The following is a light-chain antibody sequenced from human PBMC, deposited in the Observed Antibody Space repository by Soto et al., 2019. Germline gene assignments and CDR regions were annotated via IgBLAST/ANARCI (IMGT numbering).Light chain of an antibody. CDR2: GAS. CDR3: QQYGSSGT. J-gene: IGKJ1*01. V-gene: IGKV3-20*01. Sequence: EIVLTQSPGTLSLSPGERATLSCRASQSVSSSYLAWYQQKPGQAPRLLIYGASTRATGIPDRFSGGESGTGFTLTISRLEPEDFAVYYCQQYGSSGTFGQGTKVDIK. CDR1: QSVSSSY.